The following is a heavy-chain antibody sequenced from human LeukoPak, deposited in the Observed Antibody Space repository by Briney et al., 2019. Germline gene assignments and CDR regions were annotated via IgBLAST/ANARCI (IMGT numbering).Heavy chain of an antibody. Sequence: GASVKVSCKASGYTFTSYGISWVRQAPGQGLEWMGWISAYNGNTNYAQKLQGRVTMTTDTSTSTAYMELRSLRSDDTAVYYCARTPPGYGDYSPVDYWGQGTLVTVSS. J-gene: IGHJ4*02. CDR1: GYTFTSYG. V-gene: IGHV1-18*01. D-gene: IGHD4-17*01. CDR3: ARTPPGYGDYSPVDY. CDR2: ISAYNGNT.